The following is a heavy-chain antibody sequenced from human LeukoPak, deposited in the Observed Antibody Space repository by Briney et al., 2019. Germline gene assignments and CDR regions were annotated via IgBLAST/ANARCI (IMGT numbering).Heavy chain of an antibody. CDR2: IWYDGSNK. V-gene: IGHV3-33*01. CDR3: AREGSMAAAGTFYGMDV. CDR1: GFTFSSYG. Sequence: PGGSLRLSCAASGFTFSSYGMHWVRQAPGKGLEWVAVIWYDGSNKYYADSVKGRFTISRDNSKNTLYLQMNSLRAEDTAVYHCAREGSMAAAGTFYGMDVWGQGTTVTVSS. J-gene: IGHJ6*02. D-gene: IGHD6-13*01.